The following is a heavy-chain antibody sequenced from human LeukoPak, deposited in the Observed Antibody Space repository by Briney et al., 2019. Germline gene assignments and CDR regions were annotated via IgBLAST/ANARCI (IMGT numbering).Heavy chain of an antibody. Sequence: GGSLRLSCAASGFTFSSYSTNWVRQAPGKGLEWVSSISSSSSYIYYADSVKGRFTISRDNAKDSLYLQMNSLRAEDTAVYYCARDEKQQLEFDYWGQGTLVTVSS. J-gene: IGHJ4*02. CDR2: ISSSSSYI. CDR1: GFTFSSYS. D-gene: IGHD6-13*01. CDR3: ARDEKQQLEFDY. V-gene: IGHV3-21*01.